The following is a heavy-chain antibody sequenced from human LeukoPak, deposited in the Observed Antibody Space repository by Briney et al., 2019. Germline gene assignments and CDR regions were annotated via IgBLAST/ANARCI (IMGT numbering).Heavy chain of an antibody. D-gene: IGHD6-19*01. J-gene: IGHJ4*02. Sequence: ASVKVSCKASGYTFTGYYMHWVRQAPGQGLEWMGIINPSGGTTNYAQKFQGRVTMTRDTSTSTVYMELSSLRSEDTAVYYCARFAVHRRIAVTGQFGLDYWGRGTLVTVSS. CDR1: GYTFTGYY. CDR3: ARFAVHRRIAVTGQFGLDY. V-gene: IGHV1-46*01. CDR2: INPSGGTT.